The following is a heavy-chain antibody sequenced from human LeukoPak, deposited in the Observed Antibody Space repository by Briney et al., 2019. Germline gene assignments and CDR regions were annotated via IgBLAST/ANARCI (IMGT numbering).Heavy chain of an antibody. CDR3: AKDHYDSSTYVGGDYFDY. Sequence: SETLSLTCAVYGGSFSGYYWSWIRQPPGKGLEWIGEINHSGSTNYNPSLKSRVTISVDTSKNQFSLKLSSVTAADTAVYYCAKDHYDSSTYVGGDYFDYWGQGTLVTVSS. V-gene: IGHV4-34*01. CDR2: INHSGST. J-gene: IGHJ4*02. D-gene: IGHD3-22*01. CDR1: GGSFSGYY.